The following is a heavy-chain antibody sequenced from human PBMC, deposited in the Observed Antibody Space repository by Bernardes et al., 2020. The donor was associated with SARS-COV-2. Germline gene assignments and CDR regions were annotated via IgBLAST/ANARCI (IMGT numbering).Heavy chain of an antibody. CDR1: GDSISSAGYY. CDR2: VYSRGGT. CDR3: SRDPESGMGFDI. D-gene: IGHD3-3*01. V-gene: IGHV4-31*03. J-gene: IGHJ3*02. Sequence: SETLSLTCTVSGDSISSAGYYWHWIRQLPGKGLECIVYVYSRGGTYYNPSLESRLTVSLDTSKNQFSLKLSSVTAADTAVYYCSRDPESGMGFDIWGQGTRVTVSS.